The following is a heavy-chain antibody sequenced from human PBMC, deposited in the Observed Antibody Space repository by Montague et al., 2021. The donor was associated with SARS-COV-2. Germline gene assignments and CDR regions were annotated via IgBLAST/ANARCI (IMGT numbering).Heavy chain of an antibody. D-gene: IGHD6-19*01. V-gene: IGHV4-39*01. Sequence: SETLSLTCTVSGGSISSSSYYWGWIRQPPGKGLEWIGSIYYSGSTYYNPSLKSRVTISVDTSKNQFSLKLSSVTAADTAVYYCARQENSSGWFKPDAFDIWGQGTMVTGSS. CDR1: GGSISSSSYY. CDR3: ARQENSSGWFKPDAFDI. CDR2: IYYSGST. J-gene: IGHJ3*02.